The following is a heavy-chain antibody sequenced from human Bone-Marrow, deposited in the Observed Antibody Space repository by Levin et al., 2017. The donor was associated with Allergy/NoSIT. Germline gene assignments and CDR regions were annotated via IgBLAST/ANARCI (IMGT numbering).Heavy chain of an antibody. CDR3: AKAMGSGSYGYYYGMDV. CDR1: GFTFSSYA. V-gene: IGHV3-23*01. D-gene: IGHD1-26*01. J-gene: IGHJ6*02. CDR2: FSGSSDST. Sequence: PGGSLRLSCAASGFTFSSYAMSWVRQAPGKGLEWVSDFSGSSDSTYYADSVKGRFTISRDNSKSTLYLHMINVRAEDTAVYYCAKAMGSGSYGYYYGMDVWGQGTTVTVSS.